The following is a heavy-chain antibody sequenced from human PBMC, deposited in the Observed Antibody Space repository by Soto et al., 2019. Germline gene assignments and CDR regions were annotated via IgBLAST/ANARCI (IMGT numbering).Heavy chain of an antibody. J-gene: IGHJ6*03. D-gene: IGHD4-17*01. Sequence: ASVKVSCKASGYTFTSYGIIWVRQAPGQGLEWMGWISAYNGNTNYAQKLQGRVTMTTDTSTSTAYMELRSLRSDDTAVYYCARGGYGDYEGDYYYMDVWGKGTTVTVSS. CDR3: ARGGYGDYEGDYYYMDV. CDR2: ISAYNGNT. CDR1: GYTFTSYG. V-gene: IGHV1-18*01.